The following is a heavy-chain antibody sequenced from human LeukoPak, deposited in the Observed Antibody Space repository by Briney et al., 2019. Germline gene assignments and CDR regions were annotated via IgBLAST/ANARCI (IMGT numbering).Heavy chain of an antibody. Sequence: PGGSLRLSCAVSGFTFISYGMHWVRQAPGKGLEWVAFIRYDGSNKYYADSVKGRFTISRDNAKNTLYLQMNSLRAEDTAVYYCARDQTDYWGQGTLVTVSS. CDR1: GFTFISYG. CDR3: ARDQTDY. J-gene: IGHJ4*02. V-gene: IGHV3-30*02. CDR2: IRYDGSNK.